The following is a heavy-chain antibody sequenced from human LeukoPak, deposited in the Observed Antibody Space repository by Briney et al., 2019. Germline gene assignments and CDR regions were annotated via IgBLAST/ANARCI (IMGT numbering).Heavy chain of an antibody. J-gene: IGHJ4*02. CDR1: GFTFSSYG. CDR2: IWYGGSNK. CDR3: ARGPKVRAVTGRGASDY. Sequence: GGSLRLSCAASGFTFSSYGMHWVRQAPGKGLEWVAVIWYGGSNKYYADSVKGRFTISRDNSKNTLYLQMNSLRAEDTAVYYCARGPKVRAVTGRGASDYWGQGTLVTVSS. D-gene: IGHD6-19*01. V-gene: IGHV3-33*08.